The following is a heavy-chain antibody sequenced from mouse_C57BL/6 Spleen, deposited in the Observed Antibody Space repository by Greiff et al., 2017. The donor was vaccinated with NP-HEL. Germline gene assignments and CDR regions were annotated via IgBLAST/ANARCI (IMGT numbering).Heavy chain of an antibody. D-gene: IGHD2-12*01. CDR3: TRSFYDRGY. CDR2: IDPETGGT. Sequence: QVQLQQSGAELVRPGASVTLSCKASGYTFTDYEMHWVKQTPVHGLEWIGAIDPETGGTAYNQKFKGKAILTADKSSSTAYMELRSLTSEDSAVYYCTRSFYDRGYWGPGTTLTVSS. V-gene: IGHV1-15*01. CDR1: GYTFTDYE. J-gene: IGHJ2*01.